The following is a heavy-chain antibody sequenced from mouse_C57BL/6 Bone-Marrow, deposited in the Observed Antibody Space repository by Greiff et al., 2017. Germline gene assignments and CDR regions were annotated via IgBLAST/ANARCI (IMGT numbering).Heavy chain of an antibody. CDR2: INPSSGYT. D-gene: IGHD1-1*01. CDR1: GYTFTSYW. Sequence: VQGVESGAELAKPGASVKLSCKASGYTFTSYWMHWVKQRPGQGLEWIGYINPSSGYTKYNQKFKDKATLTADKSSSTAYMQLSSLTYEDSAVYYCARSLITTVVEGYWGQGTTLTVSS. V-gene: IGHV1-7*01. J-gene: IGHJ2*01. CDR3: ARSLITTVVEGY.